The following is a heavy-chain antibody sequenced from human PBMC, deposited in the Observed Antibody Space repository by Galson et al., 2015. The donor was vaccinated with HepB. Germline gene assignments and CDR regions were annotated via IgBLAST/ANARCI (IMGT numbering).Heavy chain of an antibody. CDR2: TYSGGHI. CDR1: GFTVSTNH. J-gene: IGHJ5*02. V-gene: IGHV3-66*01. CDR3: ARDNGWFDL. Sequence: SLRLSCAASGFTVSTNHMSWVRQAPGKGLEWVSVTYSGGHIEYADSVKGRFAISRDNSKTYLQMNSLGVEDTAVYYCARDNGWFDLWGQGTLVTVSS.